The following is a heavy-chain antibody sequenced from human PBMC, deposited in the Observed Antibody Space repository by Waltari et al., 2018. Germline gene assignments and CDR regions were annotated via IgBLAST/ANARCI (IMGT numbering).Heavy chain of an antibody. D-gene: IGHD6-13*01. J-gene: IGHJ6*02. V-gene: IGHV3-7*01. CDR3: ARGRSWNYDYGMDV. CDR2: IKQDGSWK. Sequence: EVQLVESGGGLVQPGGSLRLSCAASGFTFSSYWMSWVRKAPGQGLEWVANIKQDGSWKYYVDSVKGRFTISRDNAKNSLYLQMNSLRAEDTAVYYCARGRSWNYDYGMDVWGQGTTVTVSS. CDR1: GFTFSSYW.